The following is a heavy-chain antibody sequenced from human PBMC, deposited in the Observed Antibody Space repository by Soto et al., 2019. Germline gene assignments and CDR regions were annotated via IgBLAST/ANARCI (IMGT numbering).Heavy chain of an antibody. J-gene: IGHJ5*02. CDR1: GGSISNSGYY. D-gene: IGHD6-19*01. V-gene: IGHV4-39*01. CDR2: VFYSGGT. CDR3: ARHYGSFDP. Sequence: SETLSLTCTVSGGSISNSGYYWGWVRQPPGKGLEWIASVFYSGGTYYKPSLKSRVTISIDTSKNQFSLNLNSVSAADTAVYYCARHYGSFDPWGQGTLVTVSS.